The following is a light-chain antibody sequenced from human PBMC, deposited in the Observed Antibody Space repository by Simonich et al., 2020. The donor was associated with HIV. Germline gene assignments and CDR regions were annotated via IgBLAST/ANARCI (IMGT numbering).Light chain of an antibody. Sequence: DIVMTQSPDSLAVSLGESATINCKSSQSVLYSSNNKNYLAWYQQKPGQPPKLLIYWASTRESGVPDRFSGSGSGTDFTLTISSLQAEDVAVYYCQQYYSTPFTFGPGTKVDFK. J-gene: IGKJ3*01. CDR3: QQYYSTPFT. V-gene: IGKV4-1*01. CDR2: WAS. CDR1: QSVLYSSNNKNY.